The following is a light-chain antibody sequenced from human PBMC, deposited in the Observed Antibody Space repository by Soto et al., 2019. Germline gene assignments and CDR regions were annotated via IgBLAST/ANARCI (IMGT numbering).Light chain of an antibody. CDR3: CSYAGTSISV. V-gene: IGLV2-11*01. CDR1: SSDVGGYNY. CDR2: DVS. Sequence: QSVLTQPRSVSGSPGQSVTISCTGTSSDVGGYNYVSWYQQHPGKAPKLMIYDVSKRPSGVPDRFSGSKSGNTASLTISGLQAEDEADYYCCSYAGTSISVFGGGTKVTVL. J-gene: IGLJ2*01.